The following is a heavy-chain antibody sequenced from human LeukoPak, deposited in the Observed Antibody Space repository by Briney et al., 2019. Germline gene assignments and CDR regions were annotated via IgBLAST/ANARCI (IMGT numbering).Heavy chain of an antibody. CDR3: ARVGGYSGYDGDFDY. CDR1: GYTFTGYY. CDR2: INPNSGGT. Sequence: ASVKVSCKASGYTFTGYYMHWVRQAPGQGLEWMGRINPNSGGTNYAQKLQGRVTMTRDTSISTAYMELSRLRSDDTAVYYCARVGGYSGYDGDFDYWGQGTLVTVSS. D-gene: IGHD5-12*01. J-gene: IGHJ4*02. V-gene: IGHV1-2*06.